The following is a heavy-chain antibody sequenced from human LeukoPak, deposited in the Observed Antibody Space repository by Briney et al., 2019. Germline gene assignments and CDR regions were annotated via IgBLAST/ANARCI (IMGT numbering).Heavy chain of an antibody. D-gene: IGHD6-6*01. V-gene: IGHV3-72*01. Sequence: GGSLRLSCAASGFTLSDHYMDFIRQTPGKGLEWVGRMRNKANRFTTEYAASVKGRFTISRDEAKNSLYLQMNGLKTEDTAVYYCARVASSYAVDVWGPGTTVTVSS. CDR3: ARVASSYAVDV. CDR1: GFTLSDHY. J-gene: IGHJ6*02. CDR2: MRNKANRFTT.